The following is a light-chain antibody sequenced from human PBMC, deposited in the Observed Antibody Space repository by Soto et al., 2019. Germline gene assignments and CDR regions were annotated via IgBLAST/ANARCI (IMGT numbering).Light chain of an antibody. CDR1: QSVSGSF. CDR3: QQYGNSSWT. CDR2: GAA. V-gene: IGKV3-20*01. J-gene: IGKJ1*01. Sequence: VLTQSPGTLSLSPGERATLSCRASQSVSGSFLAWYQQKPGQAPRLIIHGAARRATGIPHRFSGSGSGTDFTLTISRLEPEDFAVYCCQQYGNSSWTFGQGTKVDI.